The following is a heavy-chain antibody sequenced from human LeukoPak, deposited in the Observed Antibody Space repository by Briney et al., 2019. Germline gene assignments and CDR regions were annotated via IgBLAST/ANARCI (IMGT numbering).Heavy chain of an antibody. D-gene: IGHD3-10*01. J-gene: IGHJ4*02. CDR3: ARLGNQYGGFEDFRIDY. CDR1: GYTFTSYA. Sequence: ASVKVSCKASGYTFTSYAMNWVRQAPGQGLEWMGWINTNTGNPTYAQGFTGRFVFSLDTSVSTAYLQISSLKAEDTAVYYCARLGNQYGGFEDFRIDYWGQGTPATVSS. V-gene: IGHV7-4-1*02. CDR2: INTNTGNP.